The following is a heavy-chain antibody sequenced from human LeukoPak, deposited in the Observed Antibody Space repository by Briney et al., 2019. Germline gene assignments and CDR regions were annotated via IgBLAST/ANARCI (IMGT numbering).Heavy chain of an antibody. D-gene: IGHD5-24*01. J-gene: IGHJ4*02. V-gene: IGHV3-53*01. Sequence: GGSLRLSCAASGFTVSSNYMSWVRQAPGKGLEWVSVIYSGGSTYYADSVKGRFTISRDNSKNTLYLQMNSLRAEDTAVYYCAREFGDGYNYSPPAFDYWGQGTLVTVSS. CDR2: IYSGGST. CDR3: AREFGDGYNYSPPAFDY. CDR1: GFTVSSNY.